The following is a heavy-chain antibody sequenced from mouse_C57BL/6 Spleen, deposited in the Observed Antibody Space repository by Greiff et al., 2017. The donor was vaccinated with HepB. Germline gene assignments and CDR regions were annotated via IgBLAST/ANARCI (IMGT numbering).Heavy chain of an antibody. J-gene: IGHJ1*03. CDR3: ARDRAYYSNYGYFDV. Sequence: EVHLVESGGGLVKPGGSLKLSCAASGFTFSSYAMSWVRQTPEKRLEWVATISDGGSYTYYPDNVKGRFTISRDNAKNNLYLQMSHLKSEDTAMYYCARDRAYYSNYGYFDVWGTGTTVTVSS. CDR2: ISDGGSYT. V-gene: IGHV5-4*01. CDR1: GFTFSSYA. D-gene: IGHD2-5*01.